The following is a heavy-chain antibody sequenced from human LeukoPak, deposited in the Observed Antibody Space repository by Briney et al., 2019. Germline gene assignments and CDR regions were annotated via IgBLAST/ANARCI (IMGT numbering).Heavy chain of an antibody. Sequence: GGSLRLSCAASRFTFSSHGMNWVRQAPGKGLEWVSGSSSIGGRTYYADSVKGRFTVTRDNSRNTLHLQMNSLRVEDTGVYYCAKDDAWGRFYHWGQGTLVTVSS. CDR2: SSSIGGRT. D-gene: IGHD3-16*01. V-gene: IGHV3-23*01. CDR1: RFTFSSHG. CDR3: AKDDAWGRFYH. J-gene: IGHJ1*01.